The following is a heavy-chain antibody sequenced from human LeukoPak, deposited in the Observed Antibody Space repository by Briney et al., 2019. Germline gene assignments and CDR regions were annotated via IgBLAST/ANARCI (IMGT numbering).Heavy chain of an antibody. J-gene: IGHJ4*02. CDR2: IKLDGSER. CDR3: ALSRGSGGPFDF. D-gene: IGHD3-10*01. V-gene: IGHV3-7*01. Sequence: GGSLRLSCAASGFTFDSYRMSWVRQAPGKGLEWVANIKLDGSERYYMDSVRGRFTISRDYSKNSLDLQMNSLRAEDTAVYYCALSRGSGGPFDFWGQGTLVTVSS. CDR1: GFTFDSYR.